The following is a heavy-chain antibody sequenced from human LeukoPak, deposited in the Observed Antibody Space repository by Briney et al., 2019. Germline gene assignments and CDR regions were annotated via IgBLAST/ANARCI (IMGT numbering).Heavy chain of an antibody. D-gene: IGHD2-15*01. CDR1: GGTFSSYT. Sequence: GASVKVSCXASGGTFSSYTISWVRQAPGQGLEWMGRIIPILGIANYAQKFQGRVTMTRDTSISTAYMELSRLRSDDTAVYYCARATGTYCSGGSCFNWFDPRGQGTLVTVSS. CDR3: ARATGTYCSGGSCFNWFDP. CDR2: IIPILGIA. V-gene: IGHV1-69*02. J-gene: IGHJ5*02.